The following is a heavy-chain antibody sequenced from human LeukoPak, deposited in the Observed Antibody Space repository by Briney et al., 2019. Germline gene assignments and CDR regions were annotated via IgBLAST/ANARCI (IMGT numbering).Heavy chain of an antibody. CDR3: VKDLKGTFDY. Sequence: PGGSLRLSCSASGFTFSSYAMHWVRQAPGKGLEYVSGISSNGGSTYYADSVKGRFTISRDNSKNTLYLQMSSLRADDTAVYYCVKDLKGTFDYWGQGTLVTVSS. V-gene: IGHV3-64D*09. J-gene: IGHJ4*02. CDR2: ISSNGGST. D-gene: IGHD3-10*01. CDR1: GFTFSSYA.